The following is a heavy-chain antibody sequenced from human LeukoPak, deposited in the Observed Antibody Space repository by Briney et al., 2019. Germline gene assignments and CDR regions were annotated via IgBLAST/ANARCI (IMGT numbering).Heavy chain of an antibody. CDR2: IWYDGSNK. Sequence: GGSLRLSCAASGFTFSSYDMHWVRQAPGKGLEWVAVIWYDGSNKYYADSVKGRFTISRDNSKNTLYLQMNSLRAEDTAVYYCAKNSRKYGDYGAYDYWGQGTLVTVSS. J-gene: IGHJ4*02. D-gene: IGHD4-17*01. V-gene: IGHV3-33*06. CDR1: GFTFSSYD. CDR3: AKNSRKYGDYGAYDY.